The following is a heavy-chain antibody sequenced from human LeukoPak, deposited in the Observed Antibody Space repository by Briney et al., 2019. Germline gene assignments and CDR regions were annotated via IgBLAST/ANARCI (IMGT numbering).Heavy chain of an antibody. J-gene: IGHJ6*02. V-gene: IGHV3-33*01. CDR1: GFTFSSYG. Sequence: GGSLRLSCAASGFTFSSYGMHWVRQAPGKGLEWVAVIWYDGSNKYYADSVKGRFTISRDNSKNTLYLQMNSLRAEDTAVYYCARSPTDSWYYYYYGMDVWGQGTRSPSP. CDR3: ARSPTDSWYYYYYGMDV. D-gene: IGHD3-10*01. CDR2: IWYDGSNK.